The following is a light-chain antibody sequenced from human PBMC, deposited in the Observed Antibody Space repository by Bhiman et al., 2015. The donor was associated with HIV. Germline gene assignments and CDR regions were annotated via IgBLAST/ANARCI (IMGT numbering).Light chain of an antibody. CDR1: SSDIGRYNY. V-gene: IGLV2-8*01. Sequence: QSALTQPPSASGSPGQSVIISCTGTSSDIGRYNYVSWSQQHPGKAPKIIIYEVTRRPSGVPDRFSGSKSGNTASLTVSGLQAEDEADYYCQAWDSSTGVFGPGTRVTVL. CDR2: EVT. CDR3: QAWDSSTGV. J-gene: IGLJ1*01.